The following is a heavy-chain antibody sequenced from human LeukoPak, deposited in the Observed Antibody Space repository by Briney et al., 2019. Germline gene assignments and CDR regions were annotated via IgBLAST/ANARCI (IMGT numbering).Heavy chain of an antibody. Sequence: GGSLRLSCAASGFTFSSYSMSWVRQAPGKGLEWVSSVSSSSTYRYYAASVRGRFTISRDNAKNSLYLQMNSLRAEDTALYYCARGRYSGSYLLDYWGQGTLVTVSS. J-gene: IGHJ4*02. CDR2: VSSSSTYR. CDR1: GFTFSSYS. CDR3: ARGRYSGSYLLDY. D-gene: IGHD1-26*01. V-gene: IGHV3-21*01.